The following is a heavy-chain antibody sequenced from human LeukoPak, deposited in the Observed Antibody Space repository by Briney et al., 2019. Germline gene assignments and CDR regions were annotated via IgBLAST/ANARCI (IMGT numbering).Heavy chain of an antibody. CDR1: GYIFTAYY. CDR3: ARAGIAAAGPFGYFDY. D-gene: IGHD6-13*01. CDR2: INPNSGDP. V-gene: IGHV1-2*02. J-gene: IGHJ4*02. Sequence: ASVKVSCKASGYIFTAYYLHWVRQAPGQGLEWIGWINPNSGDPNYAQNFQGRVTMSRDTSISTAYMELSRLRSDDTAVYYCARAGIAAAGPFGYFDYWGQGTLVTVSS.